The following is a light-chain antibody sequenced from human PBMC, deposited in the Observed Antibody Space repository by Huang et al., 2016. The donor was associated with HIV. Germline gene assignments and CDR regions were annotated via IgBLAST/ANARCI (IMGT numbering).Light chain of an antibody. CDR3: QQYGTSPLT. V-gene: IGKV3-20*01. J-gene: IGKJ4*01. Sequence: EVVLTQSPGTLSLSPGERATLSCRASQPVSNSHLAWYQQRPGQAPRLLTYDASSRATGIPDRFSGSGSGTAFTLTISRLEPEDFAIYYCQQYGTSPLTFGGGTKVQIK. CDR1: QPVSNSH. CDR2: DAS.